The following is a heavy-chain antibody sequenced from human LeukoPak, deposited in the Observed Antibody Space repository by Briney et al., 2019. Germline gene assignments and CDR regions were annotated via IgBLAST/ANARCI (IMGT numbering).Heavy chain of an antibody. V-gene: IGHV3-30*18. CDR3: AKRLFDY. D-gene: IGHD2-21*02. J-gene: IGHJ4*02. Sequence: GGSLRLSCAASGFTFSSYGMHWVRQAPGKGLEWVAVISYDGSNKYYANSVKGRFTISRDNSKNTLYLQMNSLRAEDTAVYYCAKRLFDYLGQGTLVTVSS. CDR2: ISYDGSNK. CDR1: GFTFSSYG.